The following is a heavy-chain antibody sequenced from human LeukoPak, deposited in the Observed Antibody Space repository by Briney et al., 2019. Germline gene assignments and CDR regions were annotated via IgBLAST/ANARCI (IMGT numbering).Heavy chain of an antibody. CDR2: IYHSGST. CDR1: GGSISSGGYS. V-gene: IGHV4-30-2*01. Sequence: SETLSLTCAVSGGSISSGGYSWSWIRQPPGTGLEWIGYIYHSGSTYYNPSLKSRVTISVDRSKNQFSLKLSSVTAADTAVYYCARGKVDTAMVTTFDPWGQGTLVTVSS. J-gene: IGHJ5*02. D-gene: IGHD5-18*01. CDR3: ARGKVDTAMVTTFDP.